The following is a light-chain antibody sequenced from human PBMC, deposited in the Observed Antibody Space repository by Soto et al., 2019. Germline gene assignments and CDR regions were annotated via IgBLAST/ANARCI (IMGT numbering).Light chain of an antibody. V-gene: IGKV1-5*03. J-gene: IGKJ1*01. CDR1: QSISNW. CDR3: QQYNGT. CDR2: KAS. Sequence: EIQMTQFPSTLSASVGDRVTITCRASQSISNWLAWYQQKPGKAPKLLIYKASILEGGASTRFSGSGSGTEFTLSISSLQPDDFATYYCQQYNGTFGQGTKVEIK.